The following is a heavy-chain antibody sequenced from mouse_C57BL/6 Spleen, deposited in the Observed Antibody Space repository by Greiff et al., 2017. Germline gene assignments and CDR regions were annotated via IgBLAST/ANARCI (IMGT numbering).Heavy chain of an antibody. Sequence: QVQLQQPGAELVRPGSSVKLSCKASGYTFTSYWMHWVTQRTIPGLAWIGNLAPSDSETNYNQKFKDKATLTVDKSSSTAYMPLSSLTSGHSADYYGARSITTVGEAIDDWGQGTTVTVAS. CDR3: ARSITTVGEAIDD. V-gene: IGHV1-52*01. CDR2: LAPSDSET. J-gene: IGHJ4*01. D-gene: IGHD1-1*01. CDR1: GYTFTSYW.